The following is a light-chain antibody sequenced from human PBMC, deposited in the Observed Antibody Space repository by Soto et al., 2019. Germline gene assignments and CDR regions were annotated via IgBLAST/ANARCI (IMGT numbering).Light chain of an antibody. Sequence: EIVLTQSPGTLSLSPGERGTLSCRASQSVSSTYLAWYQQKPGQAPRLLIYGASNRATGIPDRFSGSGSGTDFTLTITRLEPEDVAVYYCQQYVSSPPTFGGGTKVEIK. J-gene: IGKJ4*01. CDR3: QQYVSSPPT. CDR2: GAS. V-gene: IGKV3-20*01. CDR1: QSVSSTY.